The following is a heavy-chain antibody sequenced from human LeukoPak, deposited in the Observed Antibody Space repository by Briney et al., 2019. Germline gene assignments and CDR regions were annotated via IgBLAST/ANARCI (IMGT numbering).Heavy chain of an antibody. D-gene: IGHD2-2*02. CDR2: IYTSGST. CDR3: ARLIVVPAAISHTDYYYYVGV. Sequence: SETLSLTCTVSGGSISSGSYYWSWIRQPAGKGLEWIGRIYTSGSTNYNPSLKSRVTISVDTSKNQFSLKLSSVTAADTAVYYCARLIVVPAAISHTDYYYYVGVWGKGTTVTVSS. CDR1: GGSISSGSYY. V-gene: IGHV4-61*02. J-gene: IGHJ6*03.